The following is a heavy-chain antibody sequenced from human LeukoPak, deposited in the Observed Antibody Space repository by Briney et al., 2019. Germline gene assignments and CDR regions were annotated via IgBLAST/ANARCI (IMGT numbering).Heavy chain of an antibody. V-gene: IGHV4-39*01. CDR2: INYSGST. Sequence: SETLSLTCTVSGGSIGSSSYYWGWIRQPPGEGLEWIGSINYSGSTYYNLSLKSRVTISVDTSKNQFSLKLSSVTAADTAVYYCARLRSGRFLEEGGQGTLVTVSS. CDR1: GGSIGSSSYY. J-gene: IGHJ4*02. D-gene: IGHD3-3*01. CDR3: ARLRSGRFLEE.